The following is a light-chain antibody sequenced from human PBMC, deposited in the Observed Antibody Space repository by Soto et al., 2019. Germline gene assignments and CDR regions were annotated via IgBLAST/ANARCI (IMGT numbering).Light chain of an antibody. CDR1: QSVTVNS. CDR2: AAS. J-gene: IGKJ3*01. Sequence: PGEGVTLSCRASQSVTVNSLAWYQQKPGQAPRLLIYAASTRAAAVPDRFTGSGSGTDFALTISRLEPEDFGVYYCQQYGDSPLTSGPGTKVDIK. V-gene: IGKV3-20*01. CDR3: QQYGDSPLT.